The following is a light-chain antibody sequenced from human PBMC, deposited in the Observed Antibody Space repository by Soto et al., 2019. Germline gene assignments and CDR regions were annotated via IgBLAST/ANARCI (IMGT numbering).Light chain of an antibody. J-gene: IGLJ2*01. CDR3: STYRSGSTLV. Sequence: QSALTQPASVSGSPGQSITISCTGTSSDVGGSNYVSWYQQHPGKAPKLMIYDVHNRPSGISNRFSGSKSGNTASLTISGIQAEDEADYYCSTYRSGSTLVFGGGTKVTVL. V-gene: IGLV2-14*01. CDR2: DVH. CDR1: SSDVGGSNY.